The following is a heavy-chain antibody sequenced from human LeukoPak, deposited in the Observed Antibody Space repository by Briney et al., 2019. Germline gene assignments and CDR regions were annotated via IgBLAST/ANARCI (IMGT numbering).Heavy chain of an antibody. CDR1: GDSVSSNSAA. CDR2: TYYRSKWYN. V-gene: IGHV6-1*01. J-gene: IGHJ4*02. Sequence: SQTLSLTCAISGDSVSSNSAAWNWIRQSPSRGLEWLGRTYYRSKWYNDYAVSVKSRITINPDTSKNQFSLQLNSVTPEDTAVYYCARDYDSSGSRSWYFDYWGQGTLVTVSS. D-gene: IGHD3-22*01. CDR3: ARDYDSSGSRSWYFDY.